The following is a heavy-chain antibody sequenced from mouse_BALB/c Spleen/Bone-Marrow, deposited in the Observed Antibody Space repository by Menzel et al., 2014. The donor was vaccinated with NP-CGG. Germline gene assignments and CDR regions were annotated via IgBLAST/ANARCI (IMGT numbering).Heavy chain of an antibody. Sequence: VQLQQSGPELVNPGASIKISCKASGYTFTDYNIHWVKQSHGKSLEWIGYIYPHNGATGYNQKFNIKATLTVDKSSSTAYMELRSLTSEDSTVYYCAREGGHYDAMDYWGQGTSVTVSS. CDR3: AREGGHYDAMDY. D-gene: IGHD1-2*01. CDR2: IYPHNGAT. V-gene: IGHV1S29*02. J-gene: IGHJ4*01. CDR1: GYTFTDYN.